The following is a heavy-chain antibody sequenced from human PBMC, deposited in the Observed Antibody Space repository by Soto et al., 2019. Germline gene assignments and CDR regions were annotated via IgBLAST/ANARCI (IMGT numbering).Heavy chain of an antibody. CDR3: AREYPMVRGVSVYFDY. Sequence: ASVKVSCKASGYTFTHHYIHWVRQAPGQGLDWVGVINPSGGRTNYAQKFQGRVTITADESTSTAYMELSSLRSEDTAVYYCAREYPMVRGVSVYFDYWGQGTLVTVSS. CDR2: INPSGGRT. D-gene: IGHD3-10*01. J-gene: IGHJ4*02. V-gene: IGHV1-46*01. CDR1: GYTFTHHY.